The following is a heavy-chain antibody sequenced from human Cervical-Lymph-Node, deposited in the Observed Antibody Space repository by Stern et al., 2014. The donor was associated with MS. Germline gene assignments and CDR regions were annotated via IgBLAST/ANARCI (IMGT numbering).Heavy chain of an antibody. Sequence: QVQLVESGPGLVKPSETLSLTCTVSGGSISSYYWSWIRQPPGKGLEWIGYIYYSGSTNYNPSLKSRVTISVDTSKNQFSLKLSSVTAADTAVYYCARVKNIGYYDSNGYYAFDIWGQGTMVTVSS. CDR2: IYYSGST. D-gene: IGHD3-22*01. CDR3: ARVKNIGYYDSNGYYAFDI. CDR1: GGSISSYY. V-gene: IGHV4-59*01. J-gene: IGHJ3*02.